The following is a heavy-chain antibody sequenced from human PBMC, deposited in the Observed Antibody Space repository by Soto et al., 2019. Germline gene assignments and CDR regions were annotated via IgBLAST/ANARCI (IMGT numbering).Heavy chain of an antibody. Sequence: PSETLSLTCAVYGGSFSGYYWSWIRQPPGKGLEWIGEINHSGSTNYNPSLKSRVTISVDTSKNQFSLKLSSVTAADTAVYYCARTLMYYHGSGSYSVWRQGTLVIAS. J-gene: IGHJ4*02. CDR3: ARTLMYYHGSGSYSV. V-gene: IGHV4-34*01. CDR2: INHSGST. CDR1: GGSFSGYY. D-gene: IGHD3-10*01.